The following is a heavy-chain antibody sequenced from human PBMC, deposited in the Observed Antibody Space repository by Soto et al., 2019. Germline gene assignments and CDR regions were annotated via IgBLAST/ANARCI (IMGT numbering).Heavy chain of an antibody. Sequence: GGSLRLSCAASGFTFSSYGMHWVRQAPGKGLEWVAVISYDGSNKYYADSVKGRFTISRDNSKNTLYLQMNSLRAEDTAVYYCANGYYYDSSADYYYGMDVWGQGTTVTVSS. CDR2: ISYDGSNK. CDR1: GFTFSSYG. D-gene: IGHD3-22*01. CDR3: ANGYYYDSSADYYYGMDV. J-gene: IGHJ6*02. V-gene: IGHV3-30*18.